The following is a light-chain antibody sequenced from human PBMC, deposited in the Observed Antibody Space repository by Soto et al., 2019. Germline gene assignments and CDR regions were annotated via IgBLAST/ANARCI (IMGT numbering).Light chain of an antibody. Sequence: DIVLLQSPGTLSLSPGERATLSCRASQSVSNNYVAWYQQKPGQAPRLLIYGASARATGVPDRFSGSGSGTDFTLTITRLEPEDFAVYYCQQYGISPLMYTFGQGTKLGVK. CDR1: QSVSNNY. J-gene: IGKJ2*01. CDR2: GAS. CDR3: QQYGISPLMYT. V-gene: IGKV3-20*01.